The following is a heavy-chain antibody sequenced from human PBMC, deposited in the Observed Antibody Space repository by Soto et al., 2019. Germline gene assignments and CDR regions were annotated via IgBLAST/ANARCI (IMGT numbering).Heavy chain of an antibody. V-gene: IGHV4-59*11. CDR1: GGSISSHY. CDR3: ARTIGAIVGATTVGYYFDY. J-gene: IGHJ4*02. Sequence: SETLSLTCTVSGGSISSHYWSWIRQPQGKGLEWIGYIYYSGSTNYNPSLKSRVTISVDTSKNQFSLKLSSVTAADTAVYYCARTIGAIVGATTVGYYFDYWGQGTLVTVSS. D-gene: IGHD1-26*01. CDR2: IYYSGST.